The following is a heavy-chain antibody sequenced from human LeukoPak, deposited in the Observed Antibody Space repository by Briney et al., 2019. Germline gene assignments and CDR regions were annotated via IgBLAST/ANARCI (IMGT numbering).Heavy chain of an antibody. D-gene: IGHD3-10*01. CDR3: VRHSESGFDP. CDR1: AYIFTDFY. J-gene: IGHJ5*02. Sequence: GASVKVSCKATAYIFTDFYLHWVRQAPGQGLEWMGWINPNNGDTNYGQKFKGRVTMTSDTSISTVYMELRSLRSDDTAVYYCVRHSESGFDPWGQGTLVTVS. V-gene: IGHV1-2*02. CDR2: INPNNGDT.